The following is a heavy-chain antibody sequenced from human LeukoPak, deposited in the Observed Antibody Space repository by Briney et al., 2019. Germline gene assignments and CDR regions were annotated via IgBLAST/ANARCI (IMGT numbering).Heavy chain of an antibody. CDR1: GFTFSNYG. CDR2: IYSGGST. Sequence: GGSLRLSCAASGFTFSNYGVSWVRQAPGKGLEWVSVIYSGGSTYYADSVKGRLTISRDNSKNTLYLQMNSLRAEDTAVYYCASGYYFDYWGQGTLVTVSS. V-gene: IGHV3-53*01. J-gene: IGHJ4*02. CDR3: ASGYYFDY.